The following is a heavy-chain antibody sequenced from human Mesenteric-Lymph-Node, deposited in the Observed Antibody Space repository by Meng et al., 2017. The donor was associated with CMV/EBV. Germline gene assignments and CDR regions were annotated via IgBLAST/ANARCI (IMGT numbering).Heavy chain of an antibody. Sequence: GESLKISCAASGFTVSSNYMRWVRQAPGEGLEWVSVIYSCGSTYYADSVKGRFTISRDNAKNSLYLQMNSLRAEDTAVYYCARGFSHGQPTLWGQGTLVTVSS. CDR2: IYSCGST. CDR1: GFTVSSNY. J-gene: IGHJ4*02. CDR3: ARGFSHGQPTL. D-gene: IGHD6-13*01. V-gene: IGHV3-66*03.